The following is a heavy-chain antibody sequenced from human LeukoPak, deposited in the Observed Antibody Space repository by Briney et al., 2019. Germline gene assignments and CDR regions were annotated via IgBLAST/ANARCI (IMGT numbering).Heavy chain of an antibody. J-gene: IGHJ6*02. CDR2: ISGSGGST. Sequence: GGSLRLSCAASGFTFSSYAMSWVRQAPGKGLEWVSAISGSGGSTYYADSVKGRFTISRDNSKNTLYPQMNSLRAEDTAVYYCAKDLTHLDYYGMDVWGQGTTVTVSS. D-gene: IGHD3-9*01. CDR1: GFTFSSYA. V-gene: IGHV3-23*01. CDR3: AKDLTHLDYYGMDV.